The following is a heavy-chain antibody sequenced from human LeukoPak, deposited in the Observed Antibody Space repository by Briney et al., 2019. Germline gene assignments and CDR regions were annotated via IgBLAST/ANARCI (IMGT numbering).Heavy chain of an antibody. CDR2: INPSGGST. D-gene: IGHD6-6*01. CDR1: GYTFTSYY. Sequence: ASVKVSCKASGYTFTSYYMHWVRQAPGQGLEWMGIINPSGGSTSYAQKFQGRVTMTRDTSTSTVYMELSSLRAEDTAVYYCAKTWVEYSSSYYFDYWGQGTLVTVSS. CDR3: AKTWVEYSSSYYFDY. J-gene: IGHJ4*02. V-gene: IGHV1-46*01.